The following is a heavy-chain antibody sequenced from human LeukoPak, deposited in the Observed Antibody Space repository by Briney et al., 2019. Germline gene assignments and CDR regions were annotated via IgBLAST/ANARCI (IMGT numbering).Heavy chain of an antibody. D-gene: IGHD3-16*01. V-gene: IGHV4-61*01. Sequence: SETLSLTCTVSGGSVSSGSYHWIWIPHPPGKALEWIGYNYYSGSTNYNPSLKSRVTISVDMSKNQFSLKLSSVTAADSAMYCCARVWGYGSYFDYWGQGTLVTVSS. CDR1: GGSVSSGSYH. CDR3: ARVWGYGSYFDY. J-gene: IGHJ4*02. CDR2: NYYSGST.